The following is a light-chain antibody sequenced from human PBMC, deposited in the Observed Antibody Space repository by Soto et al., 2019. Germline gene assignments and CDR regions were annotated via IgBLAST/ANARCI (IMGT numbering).Light chain of an antibody. Sequence: QSALTQPASVSGSPGESITISCIGTKNDIGSYRFVSWYQQHPGEAPKLMISEGSKRPSGTSNRFSGSKSGNTASLRISGLQAEDEADYYCSSYGGGDTFHVIFGGGTKLTVL. J-gene: IGLJ2*01. CDR1: KNDIGSYRF. CDR2: EGS. V-gene: IGLV2-23*03. CDR3: SSYGGGDTFHVI.